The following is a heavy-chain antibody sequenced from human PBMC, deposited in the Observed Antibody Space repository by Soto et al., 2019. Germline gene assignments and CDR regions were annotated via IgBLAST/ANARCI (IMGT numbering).Heavy chain of an antibody. CDR1: GYTLTELS. CDR3: ARGSGYTPYYFDH. CDR2: ISAHSGNT. Sequence: ASVKVSCKVSGYTLTELSMHWVRQAPGKGLEWMGWISAHSGNTDYAQKLQGRLTMATDTSTSTVYMGLRSLRSDDTAVYYCARGSGYTPYYFDHWGQGTLVTVSS. V-gene: IGHV1-18*01. D-gene: IGHD3-3*01. J-gene: IGHJ4*02.